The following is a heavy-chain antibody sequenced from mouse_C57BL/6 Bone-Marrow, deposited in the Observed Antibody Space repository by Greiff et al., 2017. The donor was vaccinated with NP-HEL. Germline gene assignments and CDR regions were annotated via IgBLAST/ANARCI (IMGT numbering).Heavy chain of an antibody. CDR2: ISSGGDYI. J-gene: IGHJ1*03. D-gene: IGHD1-1*01. CDR1: GFTFSSYA. CDR3: TREGVVAHWYFDV. V-gene: IGHV5-9-1*02. Sequence: EVQLVESGEGLVKPGGSLKLSCAASGFTFSSYAMSWVRQTPEKRLEWVAYISSGGDYIYSPSPVKGRVTISRDNARNTLYLQMSSLKSEDTAMYYCTREGVVAHWYFDVWGTGTTVTVSS.